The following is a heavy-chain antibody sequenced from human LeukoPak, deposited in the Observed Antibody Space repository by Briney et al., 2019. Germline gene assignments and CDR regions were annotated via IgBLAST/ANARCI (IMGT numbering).Heavy chain of an antibody. CDR3: TRHPSYGPFDY. CDR2: IYYSRST. Sequence: PSETLSLTCTVSGGSISSGGYYWSWIRQPPGKGLEWIGSIYYSRSTYYDPSLKSRVTISVDTSKNQFSLKLSSVTAADTTVYYCTRHPSYGPFDYWGQGTLVTVSS. D-gene: IGHD3-16*01. CDR1: GGSISSGGYY. V-gene: IGHV4-39*01. J-gene: IGHJ4*02.